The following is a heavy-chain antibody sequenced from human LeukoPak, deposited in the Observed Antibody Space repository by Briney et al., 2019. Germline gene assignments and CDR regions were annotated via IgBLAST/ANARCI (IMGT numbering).Heavy chain of an antibody. Sequence: GSSVKVSCKASGGTFSSYAISWVRQAPGQGLEWMGGIIPIFGTANYAQKFQGRVTITTDESTSTAYMELSSLRFEDTAVYYCARVGRGIAASLGSPPPVWGQGTMVTVSS. V-gene: IGHV1-69*05. D-gene: IGHD6-13*01. CDR1: GGTFSSYA. CDR2: IIPIFGTA. CDR3: ARVGRGIAASLGSPPPV. J-gene: IGHJ3*01.